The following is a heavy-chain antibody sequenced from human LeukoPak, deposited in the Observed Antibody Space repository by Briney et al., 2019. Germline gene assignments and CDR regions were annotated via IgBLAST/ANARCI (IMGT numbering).Heavy chain of an antibody. CDR2: INHSGST. Sequence: SETLSLTCAVYGGSFSGYYWSWIRQPPGKGLEWIGEINHSGSTNYNPSLKSRVTISVDTSKNQFSLKLSSVTAADTAVYYCARGRHPDGMDVWGQGTTVTVSS. J-gene: IGHJ6*02. V-gene: IGHV4-34*01. CDR1: GGSFSGYY. CDR3: ARGRHPDGMDV.